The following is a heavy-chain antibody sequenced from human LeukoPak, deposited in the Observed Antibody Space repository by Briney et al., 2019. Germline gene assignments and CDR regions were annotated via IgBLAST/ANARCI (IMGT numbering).Heavy chain of an antibody. CDR1: GFTFSSYA. CDR3: AKDRSSRYDFWSGSFSHYYYYYMDV. V-gene: IGHV3-23*01. J-gene: IGHJ6*03. Sequence: GGSLRLSCAASGFTFSSYAMSSVPQAPGKGLEWVSAISGGSADYADSVKGRFSISIDNSKNTLYLQMNSLRAEDTAVYYCAKDRSSRYDFWSGSFSHYYYYYMDVWGKGNTVTVSS. CDR2: ISGGSA. D-gene: IGHD3-3*01.